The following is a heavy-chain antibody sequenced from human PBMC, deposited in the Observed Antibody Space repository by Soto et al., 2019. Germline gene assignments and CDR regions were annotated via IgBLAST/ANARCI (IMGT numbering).Heavy chain of an antibody. V-gene: IGHV1-69*06. D-gene: IGHD2-15*01. CDR2: IIPIFGTA. Sequence: SVKVSCKASGGTFSSYAISWVLQAPGQGLEWMGGIIPIFGTANYAQKFQGRVTITADKSTSTAYMELSSLRSEDTAVYYCARAKLRNCSGGSCYSRYYYYYGMDVWGQGTTVTVSS. CDR3: ARAKLRNCSGGSCYSRYYYYYGMDV. J-gene: IGHJ6*02. CDR1: GGTFSSYA.